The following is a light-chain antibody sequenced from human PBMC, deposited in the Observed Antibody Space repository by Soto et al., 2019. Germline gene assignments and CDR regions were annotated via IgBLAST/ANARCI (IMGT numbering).Light chain of an antibody. V-gene: IGKV3-11*01. Sequence: EIVLAQSPATLSLSPGERATISCRASQHISSFLAWYQQKPGQAPRLLIYDASNRATGIPARFSGSGSGTDFTLTISSLEPEDFAIYYCQQRANWPPFTFGQGTKLEIK. CDR1: QHISSF. CDR3: QQRANWPPFT. J-gene: IGKJ2*01. CDR2: DAS.